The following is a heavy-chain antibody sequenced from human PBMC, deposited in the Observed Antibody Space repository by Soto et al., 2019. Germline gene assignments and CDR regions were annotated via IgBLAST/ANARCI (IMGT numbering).Heavy chain of an antibody. V-gene: IGHV1-46*01. D-gene: IGHD3-22*01. Sequence: ASVKVSCKASGYTFTSYYMHWVRQAPGQGLEWMGIINPSGGSTSYAQKFQGRVTMTRDTSTSTVYMELSSLRSEDTAVYYCARDSYYYDSSGYSEPYYYYGMDVWGQGTTVTVSS. CDR1: GYTFTSYY. J-gene: IGHJ6*02. CDR2: INPSGGST. CDR3: ARDSYYYDSSGYSEPYYYYGMDV.